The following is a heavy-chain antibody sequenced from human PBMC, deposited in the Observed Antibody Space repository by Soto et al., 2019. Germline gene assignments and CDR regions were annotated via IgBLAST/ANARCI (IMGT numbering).Heavy chain of an antibody. V-gene: IGHV4-4*02. D-gene: IGHD3-22*01. CDR3: ARSPDSSGYYPRRYYYGMDV. Sequence: QVQLQESGPGLVKPSGTLSLTCAVSGGSISSSNWWSWVRQPPGKGLEWIGEIYHSGSTNYNPSLKSRVTISVDSSKNQFSLTLSSVTAAYTAVYYCARSPDSSGYYPRRYYYGMDVWGQGTTVTVSS. J-gene: IGHJ6*02. CDR1: GGSISSSNW. CDR2: IYHSGST.